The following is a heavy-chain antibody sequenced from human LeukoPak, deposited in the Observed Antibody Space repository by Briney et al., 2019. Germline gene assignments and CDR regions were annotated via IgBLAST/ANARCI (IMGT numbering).Heavy chain of an antibody. J-gene: IGHJ6*02. CDR1: GFTFISYA. D-gene: IGHD3-22*01. CDR3: AKEGSGYDSSGYYERGYYYYGMDV. CDR2: IRGSGGTT. Sequence: GSLRLSCATSGFTFISYAMNWVRQAPGKGLEWVSGIRGSGGTTYYGDSVKGRFTISRDNSKNTLYLQMNSLRAEDTAVYYCAKEGSGYDSSGYYERGYYYYGMDVWGQGTTVTVSS. V-gene: IGHV3-23*01.